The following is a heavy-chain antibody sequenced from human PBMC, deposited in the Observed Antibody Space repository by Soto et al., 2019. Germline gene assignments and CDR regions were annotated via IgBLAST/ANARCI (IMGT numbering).Heavy chain of an antibody. V-gene: IGHV3-15*01. J-gene: IGHJ4*02. Sequence: EVQLVESGGGLVKPGGSLRLSCAASGFTFSNAWMSWVRQAPGKGLEWVGRIKRNADGGTADYAAPVKGRFTISRDDSKNTLYLQMNSLKTEDTAVYYCTTAATTVTTSDYWGQGTLVTVSS. CDR3: TTAATTVTTSDY. D-gene: IGHD4-17*01. CDR1: GFTFSNAW. CDR2: IKRNADGGTA.